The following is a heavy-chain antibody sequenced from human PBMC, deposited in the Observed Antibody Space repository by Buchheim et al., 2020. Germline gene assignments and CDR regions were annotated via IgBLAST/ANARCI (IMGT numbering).Heavy chain of an antibody. Sequence: EVQVLESGGGLVQPGGSLRLSCAASGFTFSRYAMTWVRQAPGKGLEWVSSITASGGSTYYADSVKGRFTISRDNSMNILYLQMSTLRAEDSAVYYCAPYERFLRDWGQGTL. CDR3: APYERFLRD. D-gene: IGHD3-3*01. J-gene: IGHJ4*02. V-gene: IGHV3-23*01. CDR1: GFTFSRYA. CDR2: ITASGGST.